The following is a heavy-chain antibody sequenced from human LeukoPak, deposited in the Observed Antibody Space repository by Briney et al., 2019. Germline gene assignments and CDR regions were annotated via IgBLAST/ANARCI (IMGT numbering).Heavy chain of an antibody. CDR1: GYSFTSYW. J-gene: IGHJ6*03. V-gene: IGHV5-51*01. CDR2: IYPGDADT. Sequence: GESLKISCQGSGYSFTSYWIGWVRPLPGKGLEWMGIIYPGDADTRYGPSFQGRVTSSADKSISSAYLQWSSLKASDTAMYYCARVVVPTYYYYYYMDVWGKGTTVTVSS. CDR3: ARVVVPTYYYYYYMDV. D-gene: IGHD2-2*01.